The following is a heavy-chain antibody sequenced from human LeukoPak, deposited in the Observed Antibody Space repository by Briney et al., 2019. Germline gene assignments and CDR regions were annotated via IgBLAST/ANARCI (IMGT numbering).Heavy chain of an antibody. V-gene: IGHV4-61*01. CDR3: ARGLADRSAHDAFDI. CDR2: IYNSGST. CDR1: GGSISSSSYY. J-gene: IGHJ3*02. Sequence: PSETLSLTCTVSGGSISSSSYYWNWIRQSPGKGLERIGYIYNSGSTNYNPSLKSRVTISVDTSKNQFSLKLSSLTAADTAVYYCARGLADRSAHDAFDIWGQGTMVTVSS. D-gene: IGHD3-22*01.